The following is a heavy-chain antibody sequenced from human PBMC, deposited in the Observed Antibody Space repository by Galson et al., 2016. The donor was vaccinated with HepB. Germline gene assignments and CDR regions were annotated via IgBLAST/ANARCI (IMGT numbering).Heavy chain of an antibody. D-gene: IGHD3-3*01. CDR3: ARGRVKIYGEVVRGNGMDV. J-gene: IGHJ6*02. Sequence: SVKVSCKASGGTSNWDAITWVRQAPGQGLEWMGGIIPVFGRAKYAQKFQGRITITADEATGSVNMELRSLRYDDTAVYYCARGRVKIYGEVVRGNGMDVWGQGTTVTVSS. CDR1: GGTSNWDA. V-gene: IGHV1-69*13. CDR2: IIPVFGRA.